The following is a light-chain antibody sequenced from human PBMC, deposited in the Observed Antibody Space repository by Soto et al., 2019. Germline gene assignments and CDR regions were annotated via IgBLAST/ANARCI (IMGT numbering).Light chain of an antibody. CDR3: ISYAGNNTWV. CDR2: EIN. V-gene: IGLV2-8*01. CDR1: SSDVGGYKY. Sequence: QSALTQTPSASGSPGQSVTISCTGTSSDVGGYKYVSWYQQHPGKAPKLMIYEINKRPSGVPNRFSGSKSGNAASLTVSGLQAEDEADYYCISYAGNNTWVFGEVTKLTVL. J-gene: IGLJ3*02.